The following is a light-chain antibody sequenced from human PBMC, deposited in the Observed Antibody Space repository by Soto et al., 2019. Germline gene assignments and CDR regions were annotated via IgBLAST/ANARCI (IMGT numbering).Light chain of an antibody. CDR2: AAS. Sequence: IQLTQSPSSLSASVGDRVTITCRAGQGISSLAWYQQKPGKAPNLLISAASTLQTGVPSRFRGRGSGTDFALTISSLQPEDFATYYCQQIDSYPRTFGQGTKVEIK. CDR1: QGISS. CDR3: QQIDSYPRT. J-gene: IGKJ1*01. V-gene: IGKV1-9*01.